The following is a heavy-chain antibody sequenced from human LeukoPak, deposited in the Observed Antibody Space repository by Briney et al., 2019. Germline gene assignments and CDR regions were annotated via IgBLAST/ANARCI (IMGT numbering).Heavy chain of an antibody. Sequence: PGGSLRLSCAASGFTFSSYAMSWVRQAPGKGLEWVSAISGSGGSTYYADSVKGRFTISRDNSKNTLYLQMNSLRAEDTAVYYCAKGHPGDAYYCYYGMDVWGQGTTVTVSS. J-gene: IGHJ6*02. CDR2: ISGSGGST. CDR3: AKGHPGDAYYCYYGMDV. CDR1: GFTFSSYA. D-gene: IGHD1-26*01. V-gene: IGHV3-23*01.